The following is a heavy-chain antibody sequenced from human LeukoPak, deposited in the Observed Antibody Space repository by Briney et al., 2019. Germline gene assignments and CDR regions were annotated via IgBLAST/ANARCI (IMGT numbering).Heavy chain of an antibody. Sequence: SQTLSLTRAISGDSVSSNRVAWNWIRQSPSRGLEWLGRTYYRSKWYNDYAVSVKSRITINADTSKNQFSLQLNSVTPEDTAVYYCARDGFELELHWFDAWGQGTLVTVSS. V-gene: IGHV6-1*01. D-gene: IGHD1-7*01. CDR3: ARDGFELELHWFDA. CDR1: GDSVSSNRVA. CDR2: TYYRSKWYN. J-gene: IGHJ5*02.